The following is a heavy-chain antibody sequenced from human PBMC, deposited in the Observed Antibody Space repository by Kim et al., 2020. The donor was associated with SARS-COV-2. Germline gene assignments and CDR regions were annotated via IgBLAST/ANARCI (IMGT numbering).Heavy chain of an antibody. D-gene: IGHD3-10*02. CDR1: GGSFSGYF. J-gene: IGHJ4*02. Sequence: SETLSLTCAVSGGSFSGYFWTWIRQSPGKGLEWIGEVNYSGSTNYNPSLKSRITTSVDTVRKRISLTLTSVTPAYTAVYYCARAGEVPSMFYFDYWDQGVPVTVSS. CDR3: ARAGEVPSMFYFDY. CDR2: VNYSGST. V-gene: IGHV4-34*01.